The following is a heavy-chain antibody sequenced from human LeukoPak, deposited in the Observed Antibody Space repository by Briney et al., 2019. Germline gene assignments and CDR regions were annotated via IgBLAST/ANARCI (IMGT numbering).Heavy chain of an antibody. Sequence: GGSLRLSCEASGFTFSRFTMHWVRQAPGKGLKWLSSTTSNSNIKYYADSVKGRFTISRDNAKNSLYLQVNSLRAEDTAVYFCARAVLDSSSLTYYMDVWGKGTTVTVSS. D-gene: IGHD6-13*01. CDR2: TTSNSNIK. CDR3: ARAVLDSSSLTYYMDV. V-gene: IGHV3-48*04. CDR1: GFTFSRFT. J-gene: IGHJ6*03.